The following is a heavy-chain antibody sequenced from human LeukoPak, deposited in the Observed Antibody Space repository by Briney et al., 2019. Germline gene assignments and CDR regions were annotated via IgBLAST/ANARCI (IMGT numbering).Heavy chain of an antibody. J-gene: IGHJ4*02. D-gene: IGHD6-13*01. Sequence: SETLSLTCAVYGGSFSGYYWSWIRQPPGKGLEWIGEINHSGSTNYNPSLKSRVTISVDTSKNQFSLKLSSVTAADTAVYYCARGWHIAAAGPYPTDYWGQGTLVTVSS. CDR2: INHSGST. CDR3: ARGWHIAAAGPYPTDY. CDR1: GGSFSGYY. V-gene: IGHV4-34*01.